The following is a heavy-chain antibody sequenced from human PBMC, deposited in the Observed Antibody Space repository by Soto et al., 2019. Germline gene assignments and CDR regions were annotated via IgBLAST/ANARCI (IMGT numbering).Heavy chain of an antibody. Sequence: EVQLVESGGGLVQWRGSLRLSCAASGFTFSGYSVNWVRQAPGKGLEWVSYISSGSKTIYYAESVKGRFTVSRDNARNSHYLNMDSLRDEDTAVYYCVREDILGARSFDYWGQGTLVTVSS. V-gene: IGHV3-48*02. CDR1: GFTFSGYS. D-gene: IGHD1-26*01. CDR2: ISSGSKTI. CDR3: VREDILGARSFDY. J-gene: IGHJ4*02.